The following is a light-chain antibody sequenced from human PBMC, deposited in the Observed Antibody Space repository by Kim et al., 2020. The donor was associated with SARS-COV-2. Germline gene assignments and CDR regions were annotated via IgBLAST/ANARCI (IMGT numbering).Light chain of an antibody. CDR1: QDISNY. V-gene: IGKV1-16*01. CDR3: QQYNSYPIT. Sequence: DIQMTQSPSSLSASIGDRVTITCRTSQDISNYLAWFQQRPEKAPKSLISGASSLQSGVPSRFSGSGSGTEFTLTISSLQPEDFATYYCQQYNSYPITFGQGTRLEIK. J-gene: IGKJ5*01. CDR2: GAS.